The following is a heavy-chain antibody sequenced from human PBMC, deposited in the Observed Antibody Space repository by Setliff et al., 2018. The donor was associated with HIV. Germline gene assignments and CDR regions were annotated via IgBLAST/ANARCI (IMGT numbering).Heavy chain of an antibody. CDR1: GGSISNSSSY. J-gene: IGHJ4*02. CDR3: GRHSLYGPAAISALDY. Sequence: SETLSLTCTVSGGSISNSSSYWGWIRQTPGKGLEWIGSIYSSRWSYYNPSLQSRLILSIDRSRSQFSLNLRSVTAADTAVYYCGRHSLYGPAAISALDYWGQGALVTVSS. V-gene: IGHV4-39*01. CDR2: IYSSRWS. D-gene: IGHD2-2*02.